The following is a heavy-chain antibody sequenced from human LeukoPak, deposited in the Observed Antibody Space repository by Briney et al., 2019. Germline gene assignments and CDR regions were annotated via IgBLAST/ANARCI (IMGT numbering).Heavy chain of an antibody. V-gene: IGHV3-74*01. CDR3: ARAARYYYGSGSYYFDY. CDR1: GFTFSSYW. CDR2: INTDGSST. Sequence: PGGSLRLSCAASGFTFSSYWMHWVRQAPGKGLVWVSRINTDGSSTSYADSVKGRFTISRDNAKNTLYLQMNSLRAEDTAVYYCARAARYYYGSGSYYFDYWGQGTLVTVSS. D-gene: IGHD3-10*01. J-gene: IGHJ4*02.